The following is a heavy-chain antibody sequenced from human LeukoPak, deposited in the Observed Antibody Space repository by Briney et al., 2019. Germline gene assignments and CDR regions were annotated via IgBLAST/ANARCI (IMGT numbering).Heavy chain of an antibody. D-gene: IGHD2-2*01. Sequence: SETLSLTCTVSGGSISSYYWSWIRQPPGKGLEWIGYMYYIGSTNYNPSLKSRVTISVDTSKNQFPLTLNSVTAADTAVYYCARHHCSSNCCYALDYYYGMDVWGQGTTVTVSS. J-gene: IGHJ6*02. CDR2: MYYIGST. V-gene: IGHV4-59*08. CDR1: GGSISSYY. CDR3: ARHHCSSNCCYALDYYYGMDV.